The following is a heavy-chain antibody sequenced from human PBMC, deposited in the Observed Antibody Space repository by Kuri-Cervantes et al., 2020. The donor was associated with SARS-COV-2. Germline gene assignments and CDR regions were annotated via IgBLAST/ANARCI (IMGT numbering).Heavy chain of an antibody. CDR1: GYTFTSYA. J-gene: IGHJ3*02. Sequence: ASVKVSCKASGYTFTSYAMHWVRQAPGQRLEWMGWINAGNGNTKYSQKFQGRVTITRDTSASTAYMELSSLRSDDTAVYYCARAFKYGHIWFGELTNAFDIWGQGTMVTVSS. CDR2: INAGNGNT. CDR3: ARAFKYGHIWFGELTNAFDI. D-gene: IGHD3-10*01. V-gene: IGHV1-3*01.